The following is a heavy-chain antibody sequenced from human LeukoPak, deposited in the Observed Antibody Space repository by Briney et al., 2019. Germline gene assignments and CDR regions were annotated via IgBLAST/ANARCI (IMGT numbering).Heavy chain of an antibody. V-gene: IGHV4-30-2*01. Sequence: TLSLTCAVSGGSISSGGYYWSWIRQPPGKGLEWIGYIYHSGSTYYNPSLKSRVTISVDRSKNQFSLKLSSVTAADTAVYYCARGGVTGTSAYFDYWGQGTLDTVSS. J-gene: IGHJ4*02. CDR2: IYHSGST. CDR1: GGSISSGGYY. D-gene: IGHD1-20*01. CDR3: ARGGVTGTSAYFDY.